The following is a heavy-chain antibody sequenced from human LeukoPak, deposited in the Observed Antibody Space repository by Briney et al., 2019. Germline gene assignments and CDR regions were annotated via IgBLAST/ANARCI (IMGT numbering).Heavy chain of an antibody. J-gene: IGHJ4*03. CDR2: INQGESMI. CDR1: GFRFSRYW. CDR3: AKLLRDVTIYDF. Sequence: GGSLRLSCAASGFRFSRYWMSWVRQAPGKGLEWVASINQGESMIWYVDSVKGRFTMSRDNANNLLFLQMNYMRVEDTAVYYCAKLLRDVTIYDFWGHGDLVTVSS. V-gene: IGHV3-7*01. D-gene: IGHD5-24*01.